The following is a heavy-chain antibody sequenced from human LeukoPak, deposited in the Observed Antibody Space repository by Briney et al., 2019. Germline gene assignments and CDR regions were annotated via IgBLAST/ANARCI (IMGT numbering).Heavy chain of an antibody. V-gene: IGHV4-61*08. CDR1: GGSISSGGYY. J-gene: IGHJ4*02. D-gene: IGHD6-19*01. CDR2: IYYSGST. Sequence: SETLSLTCAVSGGSISSGGYYWSWIRQPPGKGLEWIGYIYYSGSTNYNPSLKSRVTISVDTSKNQLSLKLSSVTAADTAVYYCARHGYGSGWYDGTIDYWGQGTLVTVSS. CDR3: ARHGYGSGWYDGTIDY.